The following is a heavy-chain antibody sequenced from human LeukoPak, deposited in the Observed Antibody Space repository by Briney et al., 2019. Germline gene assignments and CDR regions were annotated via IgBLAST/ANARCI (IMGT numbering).Heavy chain of an antibody. J-gene: IGHJ3*01. D-gene: IGHD3-22*01. CDR2: ISGSGGST. CDR1: GFTFSSYA. V-gene: IGHV3-23*01. CDR3: ARVIIYYDSSGYSL. Sequence: GGSLRLSCAASGFTFSSYAMTWVRQAPGKGLEWVSVISGSGGSTYYADSVKGRFTISRDNSKNTVYLQMNSLRAEDTAVYYCARVIIYYDSSGYSLWGQGTMVTVSS.